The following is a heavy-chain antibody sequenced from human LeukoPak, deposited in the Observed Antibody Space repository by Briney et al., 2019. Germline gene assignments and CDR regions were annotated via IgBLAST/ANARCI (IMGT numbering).Heavy chain of an antibody. J-gene: IGHJ4*02. Sequence: ASVKVSCKASGNTVAGYYVHWVRQAPGQGLEWMGWINTHSGATNYAQHFQGRVTMTTDTSVTTAYMDLDGLKSDDAAVYYCARGPIGGLRKGFDIWGQGTLVTVSS. V-gene: IGHV1-2*02. CDR2: INTHSGAT. CDR1: GNTVAGYY. D-gene: IGHD1-26*01. CDR3: ARGPIGGLRKGFDI.